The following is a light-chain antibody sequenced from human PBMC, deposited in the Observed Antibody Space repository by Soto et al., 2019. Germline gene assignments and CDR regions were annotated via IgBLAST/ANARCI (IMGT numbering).Light chain of an antibody. Sequence: DIQMTQSPSSLSASVGDRVTITCRASQGISNFLAWYQQKPGKAPNFLIYDVSTLETGVPSRFSGSGSGTEFTLTISSLQPEDFATYYCQKYDSSSLTFGGGTKVEIK. CDR1: QGISNF. J-gene: IGKJ4*01. CDR2: DVS. V-gene: IGKV1-5*01. CDR3: QKYDSSSLT.